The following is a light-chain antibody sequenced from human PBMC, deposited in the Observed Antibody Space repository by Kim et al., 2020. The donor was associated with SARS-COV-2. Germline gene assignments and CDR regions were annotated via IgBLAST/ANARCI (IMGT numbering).Light chain of an antibody. CDR1: ESMSSW. CDR2: KAA. CDR3: QQYKSYPYT. J-gene: IGKJ2*01. V-gene: IGKV1-5*03. Sequence: SASVGDRLTITCRARESMSSWLGWYQQKPGKAPKLLIYKAASLESGVPSKFSGSGSGTEFTLTISSLQPDDFATYYCQQYKSYPYTFGQGTKLEF.